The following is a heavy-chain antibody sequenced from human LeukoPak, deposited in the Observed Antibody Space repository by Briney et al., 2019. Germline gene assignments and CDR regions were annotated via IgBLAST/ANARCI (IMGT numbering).Heavy chain of an antibody. CDR1: GFTFSSYA. V-gene: IGHV3-23*01. Sequence: GGSLRLSCTASGFTFSSYAMSWVRQAPGKGLEWVSAMSGSGGSRYYADSVKGRFTISRDNSENTLYLQMNSLRAEDTAVYYCAKDRGSDSSGYYYEGFDYWGQGTLVTVSS. J-gene: IGHJ4*02. CDR3: AKDRGSDSSGYYYEGFDY. CDR2: MSGSGGSR. D-gene: IGHD3-22*01.